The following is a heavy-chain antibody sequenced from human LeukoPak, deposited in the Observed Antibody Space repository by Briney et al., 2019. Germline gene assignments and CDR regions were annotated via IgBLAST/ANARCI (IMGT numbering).Heavy chain of an antibody. CDR3: ARWNDYGDYGLDY. CDR2: INPNSGGT. V-gene: IGHV1-2*02. J-gene: IGHJ4*02. Sequence: ASVKVSCKASGYTFTGYYMHWVRQAPGQGLEWMGWINPNSGGTNYVQKFQGRVTMTRDTSISTAYMELSRLRSDDTAVYYCARWNDYGDYGLDYWGQGTLVTVSS. D-gene: IGHD4-17*01. CDR1: GYTFTGYY.